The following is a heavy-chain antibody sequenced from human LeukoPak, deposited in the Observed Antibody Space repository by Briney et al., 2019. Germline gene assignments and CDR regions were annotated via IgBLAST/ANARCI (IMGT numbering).Heavy chain of an antibody. D-gene: IGHD5-24*01. CDR2: IYHSGTA. CDR1: SVSISTIDYY. J-gene: IGHJ4*02. CDR3: VGYKFYHFHY. Sequence: SETLSLTCAVYSVSISTIDYYCTWIRQSPGRGLEWIGNIYHSGTAYYSPSLKGRVTISVDTSKNQFSLKLTSVTAADTAFYYCVGYKFYHFHYWGQGALVTVSS. V-gene: IGHV4-39*01.